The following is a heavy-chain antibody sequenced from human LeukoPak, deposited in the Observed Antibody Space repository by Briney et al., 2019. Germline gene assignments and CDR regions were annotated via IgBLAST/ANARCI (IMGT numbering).Heavy chain of an antibody. Sequence: GASVKVSCKASGNSFTGYYVHWARQAPGQGLEWMGWMSPDSDGTNFAQNFQGRVSTTRDTSIRTVYLELRSLRADDTAVYYCANQEGIGAPGAWFDNWGQGTLVTVSS. CDR3: ANQEGIGAPGAWFDN. CDR2: MSPDSDGT. D-gene: IGHD1-26*01. J-gene: IGHJ4*02. CDR1: GNSFTGYY. V-gene: IGHV1-2*02.